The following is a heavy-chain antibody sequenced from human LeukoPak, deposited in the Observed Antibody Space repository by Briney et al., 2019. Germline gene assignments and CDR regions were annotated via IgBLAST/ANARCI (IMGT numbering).Heavy chain of an antibody. V-gene: IGHV3-9*01. Sequence: GRSLRLSCAASGFTFDDYAMHWVRQAPGKGLEWVSGISWNSGSIGYADSVKGRFTISRDNSKNTLYLQMNSLRAEDTAVYYCASGDGYKSYWGQGTLVTVSS. D-gene: IGHD5-24*01. CDR1: GFTFDDYA. CDR2: ISWNSGSI. J-gene: IGHJ4*02. CDR3: ASGDGYKSY.